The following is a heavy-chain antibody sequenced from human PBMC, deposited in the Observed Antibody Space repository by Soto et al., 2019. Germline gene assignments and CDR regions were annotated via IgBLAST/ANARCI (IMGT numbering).Heavy chain of an antibody. D-gene: IGHD5-12*01. V-gene: IGHV3-23*01. CDR3: AKASEGWVATDAFDI. CDR1: GFTFSSYA. Sequence: GGSLRLSCAASGFTFSSYAMIWVRQAPGKGLEWVSAISGSGGSTYYADSVKGRFTISRDNSKNTLYPQMNSLRAEDTAVYYCAKASEGWVATDAFDIWGQGTMVTVSS. J-gene: IGHJ3*02. CDR2: ISGSGGST.